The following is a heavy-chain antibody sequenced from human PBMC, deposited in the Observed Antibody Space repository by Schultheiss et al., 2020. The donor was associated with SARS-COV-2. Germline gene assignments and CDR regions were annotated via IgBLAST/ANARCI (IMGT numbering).Heavy chain of an antibody. Sequence: SETLSLTCTVSGGSISSGGYYWSWIRQPPGKGLEWIGYIYHSGSTYYNPSLKSRVTISVDRSKNQFSLKLSSVTAADTAVYYCARGATQHDAFDIWGQGTMVTVSS. V-gene: IGHV4-30-2*01. CDR3: ARGATQHDAFDI. J-gene: IGHJ3*02. CDR2: IYHSGST. CDR1: GGSISSGGYY. D-gene: IGHD5-12*01.